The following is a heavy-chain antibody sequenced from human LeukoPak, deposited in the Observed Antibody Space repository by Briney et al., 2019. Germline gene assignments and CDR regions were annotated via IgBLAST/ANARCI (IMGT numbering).Heavy chain of an antibody. Sequence: GASVKVSCKASGYSFTSYYMHWVRQAPGQGLEWMVIINPSGGSTSYAQKFQGRVTMTRDTSTSTVYMELSSLRSEDTAVYYCAREGYYYDSSGQDAFDIWGQGTMVTVSS. CDR1: GYSFTSYY. CDR3: AREGYYYDSSGQDAFDI. J-gene: IGHJ3*02. CDR2: INPSGGST. V-gene: IGHV1-46*01. D-gene: IGHD3-22*01.